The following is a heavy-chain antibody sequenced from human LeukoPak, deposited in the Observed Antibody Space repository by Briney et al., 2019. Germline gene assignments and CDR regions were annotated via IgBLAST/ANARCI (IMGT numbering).Heavy chain of an antibody. CDR3: ARDRLLWFGELLENDY. V-gene: IGHV3-21*01. J-gene: IGHJ4*02. CDR1: GFTFSSYS. Sequence: PGGSLRLSCAASGFTFSSYSMNWVRQAPGKGLEWVSSISSSSSYIYYADSVKGRFTISGDNAKNSLYLQMNSLRAEDTAVYYCARDRLLWFGELLENDYWGQGTLVTVSS. CDR2: ISSSSSYI. D-gene: IGHD3-10*01.